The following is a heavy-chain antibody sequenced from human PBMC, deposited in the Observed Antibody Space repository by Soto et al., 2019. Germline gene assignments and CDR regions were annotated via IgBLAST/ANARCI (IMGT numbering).Heavy chain of an antibody. J-gene: IGHJ6*02. CDR1: GVNFISYG. CDR2: IKQDGSEK. V-gene: IGHV3-7*01. CDR3: ARAYYDFWSGYYGSYYYGMDV. Sequence: GGSLRLSCAASGVNFISYGMSWVSKATGKGLEWVANIKQDGSEKYYVDSVKGRFTISRDNAKNSLYLQMNSLRAEDTAVYYCARAYYDFWSGYYGSYYYGMDVWGQGTTVTVSS. D-gene: IGHD3-3*01.